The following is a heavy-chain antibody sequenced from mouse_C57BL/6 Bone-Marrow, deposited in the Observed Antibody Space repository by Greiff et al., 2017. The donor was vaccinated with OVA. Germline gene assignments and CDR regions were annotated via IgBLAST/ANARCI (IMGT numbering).Heavy chain of an antibody. D-gene: IGHD4-1*01. CDR3: ARNTGTRFAY. J-gene: IGHJ3*01. V-gene: IGHV2-2*01. CDR1: GFSLTSYG. Sequence: VMLVESGPGLVQPSQSLSITCTVSGFSLTSYGVHWVRQSPGKGLEWLGVIWSGGSTDYNAAFISRLSISKDNSKSQVFFKMNSLQADDTAIYYCARNTGTRFAYWGQGTLVTVSA. CDR2: IWSGGST.